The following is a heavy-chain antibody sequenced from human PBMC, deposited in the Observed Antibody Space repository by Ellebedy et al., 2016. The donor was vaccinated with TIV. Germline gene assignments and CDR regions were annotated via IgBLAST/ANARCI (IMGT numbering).Heavy chain of an antibody. D-gene: IGHD3-22*01. CDR1: GYTFTSYF. CDR2: INPASGNS. V-gene: IGHV1-46*01. J-gene: IGHJ4*02. Sequence: ASVKVSCKASGYTFTSYFLYWVRQAPGQGLEWMGMINPASGNSNYAQKFQGRVAMTRDTSTNIVYMELSSLRSEDTAVYYCARGDNYYYDSSGYYYNYWGQGTLVTVSS. CDR3: ARGDNYYYDSSGYYYNY.